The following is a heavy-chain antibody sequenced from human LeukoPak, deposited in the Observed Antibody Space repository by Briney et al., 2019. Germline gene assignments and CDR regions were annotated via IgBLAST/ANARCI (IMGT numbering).Heavy chain of an antibody. D-gene: IGHD3-22*01. V-gene: IGHV4-39*01. Sequence: SETLSLTCTVSGDSISTSSYYWGWIRQPPGKGLEWLGSIYYSGSTYYNPSLKSRVTISVDTSKNQFSLNLYSVTAADTAVFYCARSYYYDYRQIVYWGQGTLVTVSS. J-gene: IGHJ4*02. CDR2: IYYSGST. CDR3: ARSYYYDYRQIVY. CDR1: GDSISTSSYY.